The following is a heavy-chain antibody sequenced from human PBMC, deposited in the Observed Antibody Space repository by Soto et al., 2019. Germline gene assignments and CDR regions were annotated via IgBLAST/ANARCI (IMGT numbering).Heavy chain of an antibody. V-gene: IGHV1-18*01. Sequence: QVQLVQSGAEVKKPGASGKVSCKASGYTFTSYAFAWVRQAPGQGLEWMAWISAYNGNTNYGEKLQGRVTVTTDASTSTAYMELRSLRSDDTAVYYCARVSGFDYGDNWGQGTLVTVSS. CDR1: GYTFTSYA. CDR2: ISAYNGNT. J-gene: IGHJ4*02. D-gene: IGHD4-17*01. CDR3: ARVSGFDYGDN.